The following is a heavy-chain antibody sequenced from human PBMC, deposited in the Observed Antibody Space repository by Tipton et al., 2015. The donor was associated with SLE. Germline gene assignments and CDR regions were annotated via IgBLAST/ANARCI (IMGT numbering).Heavy chain of an antibody. CDR2: IFPGDSGT. CDR1: GYSFTNYW. Sequence: VQLVQSGAEVKKPGESLKISCKGPGYSFTNYWIAWVRQMPGEGLEWMGIIFPGDSGTRYSPSFQGQVTISADKSISTAYLQWTSLRASDTAIYYCARGYDAGRGWWFDPWGQGTLVTVSS. V-gene: IGHV5-51*03. CDR3: ARGYDAGRGWWFDP. J-gene: IGHJ5*02. D-gene: IGHD3-3*01.